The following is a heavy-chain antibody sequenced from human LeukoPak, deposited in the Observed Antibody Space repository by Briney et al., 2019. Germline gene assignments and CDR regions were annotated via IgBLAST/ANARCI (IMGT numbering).Heavy chain of an antibody. J-gene: IGHJ4*02. CDR2: IYSGGST. CDR3: ARYRNYYDSSGYYPFDY. Sequence: GGSLRPSCAASGFTVSSNYMSWVRQAPGKGLEWVSVIYSGGSTYYADSAKGRFTISRDNSKNTLYLQMNSLRAEDTAVYYCARYRNYYDSSGYYPFDYWGQGTLVTVSS. V-gene: IGHV3-53*01. CDR1: GFTVSSNY. D-gene: IGHD3-22*01.